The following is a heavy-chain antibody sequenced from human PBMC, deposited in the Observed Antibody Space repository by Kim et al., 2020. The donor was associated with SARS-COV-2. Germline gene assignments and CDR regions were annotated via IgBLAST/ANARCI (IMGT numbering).Heavy chain of an antibody. CDR3: AKDAFCHTYGYKDVTR. V-gene: IGHV3-30*04. CDR2: ISYDGSNT. J-gene: IGHJ4*02. Sequence: GGSLRLSCAASGFTFYSYAMHWVRQAPGKGLEWVAVISYDGSNTYYGDSVKGRFTISRDNSKNTLYLQLNSLRAEDTAVYYCAKDAFCHTYGYKDVTRWGQGTLVTVSS. D-gene: IGHD5-18*01. CDR1: GFTFYSYA.